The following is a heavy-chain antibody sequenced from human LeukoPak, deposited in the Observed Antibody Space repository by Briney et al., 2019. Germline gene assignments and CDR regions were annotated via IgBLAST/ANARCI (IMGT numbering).Heavy chain of an antibody. CDR1: GFSFSNYW. V-gene: IGHV3-7*03. CDR3: VKNSGWYGLDY. Sequence: HTGGSLRLSCTASGFSFSNYWMTWIRQAPGKGLERVADINGDGSHSYCVDSVKGRFTLSRDNAKNSLFLQMNSLRAEDTAVYYCVKNSGWYGLDYWGQGTLVTVSS. D-gene: IGHD6-13*01. CDR2: INGDGSHS. J-gene: IGHJ4*02.